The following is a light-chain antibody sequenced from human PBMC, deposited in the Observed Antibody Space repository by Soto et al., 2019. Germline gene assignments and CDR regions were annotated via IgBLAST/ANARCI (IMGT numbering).Light chain of an antibody. CDR1: SGSVSTSHH. V-gene: IGLV8-61*01. CDR3: VLYMGSGTGM. Sequence: QTVVTQEPSFSVSPGGTVTLTCGLTSGSVSTSHHPSWYQQTPGQAPRTLVYSTNSRSSGVPDRFSGSILGNKAALTITGAQAEDESDYYCVLYMGSGTGMFGGGTKLTVL. CDR2: STN. J-gene: IGLJ3*02.